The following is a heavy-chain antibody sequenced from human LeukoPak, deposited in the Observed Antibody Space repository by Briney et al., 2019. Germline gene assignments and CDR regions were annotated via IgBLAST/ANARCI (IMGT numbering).Heavy chain of an antibody. J-gene: IGHJ4*02. V-gene: IGHV3-30*18. D-gene: IGHD3-3*01. Sequence: GGSLRLSCAAPGFTFSSYGMHRVRQAPGKGAEGGAVISYDGSNKYYADSVKGRFTISRDNSKNTLYLQMNSLRAEDTAVYYCAKDYDFWSGYFDYWGQGTLVTVSS. CDR2: ISYDGSNK. CDR3: AKDYDFWSGYFDY. CDR1: GFTFSSYG.